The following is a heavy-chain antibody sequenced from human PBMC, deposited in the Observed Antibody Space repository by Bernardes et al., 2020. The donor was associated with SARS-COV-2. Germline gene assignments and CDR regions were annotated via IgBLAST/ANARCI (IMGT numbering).Heavy chain of an antibody. CDR1: GYTFTGYY. Sequence: ASVKVSCKASGYTFTGYYMHWVRQAPGQGLEWMGWINPNSGGTNYAQKFQGRVTMTRDTSISTAYMELSRLRSDDTAVYYCARDAESKLQFLEPYYMDVWGKGTTVTVSS. D-gene: IGHD3-3*01. CDR2: INPNSGGT. CDR3: ARDAESKLQFLEPYYMDV. V-gene: IGHV1-2*02. J-gene: IGHJ6*03.